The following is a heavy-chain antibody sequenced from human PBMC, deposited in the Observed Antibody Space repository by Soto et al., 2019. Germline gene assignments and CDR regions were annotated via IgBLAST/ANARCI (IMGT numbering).Heavy chain of an antibody. D-gene: IGHD6-13*01. Sequence: AGGSLRLSCAASGFTFSSYGMHWVRQAPGKGLEWMAVIWYDGSNKYYADSVKGRFTISRDNSKNTLYLQMNSLRAEDTAVYYCARDESSSFTYWGQGTLVTVSS. V-gene: IGHV3-33*01. CDR2: IWYDGSNK. J-gene: IGHJ4*02. CDR1: GFTFSSYG. CDR3: ARDESSSFTY.